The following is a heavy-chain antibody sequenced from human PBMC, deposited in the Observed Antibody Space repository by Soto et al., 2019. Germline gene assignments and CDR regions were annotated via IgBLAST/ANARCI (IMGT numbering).Heavy chain of an antibody. J-gene: IGHJ5*02. CDR1: GFTFSSYW. CDR2: INSDGSST. V-gene: IGHV3-74*01. CDR3: ARVWLQYEEVGWFDP. D-gene: IGHD6-19*01. Sequence: GGSLRLSCAASGFTFSSYWMHWVRQAPGKGLVWVSRINSDGSSTSYADSVKGRFTISRDNAKNTLYLQMNSLRAEDTAVYYCARVWLQYEEVGWFDPWGQGTLVTVSS.